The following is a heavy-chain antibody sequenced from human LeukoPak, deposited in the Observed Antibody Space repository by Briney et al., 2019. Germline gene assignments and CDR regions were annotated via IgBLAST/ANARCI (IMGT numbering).Heavy chain of an antibody. D-gene: IGHD2-21*01. CDR3: ARDIVVVIDYYYYMDV. CDR1: GFIFSSYW. CDR2: INSDGSST. V-gene: IGHV3-74*03. Sequence: GGSLRLSCAASGFIFSSYWMHWVRQAPGKGLVWVSRINSDGSSTTYADSVKGRFTISRDNAKNSLYLQMNSLRAEDTAVYYCARDIVVVIDYYYYMDVWGKGTTVTVSS. J-gene: IGHJ6*03.